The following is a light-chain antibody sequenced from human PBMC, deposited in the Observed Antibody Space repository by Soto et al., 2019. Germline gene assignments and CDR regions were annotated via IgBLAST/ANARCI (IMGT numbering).Light chain of an antibody. CDR1: QSVLYSSNNKNY. CDR2: WAS. CDR3: QQYYSTPLT. V-gene: IGKV4-1*01. J-gene: IGKJ4*01. Sequence: DIVMTQSPDSLAVSLGERATINCKSSQSVLYSSNNKNYLAWYQQKPGQPPKLLIYWASTRESGVPDRFSGRGSGTDFTLTISSXQAEDVAVYYCQQYYSTPLTFGGGTKVDIK.